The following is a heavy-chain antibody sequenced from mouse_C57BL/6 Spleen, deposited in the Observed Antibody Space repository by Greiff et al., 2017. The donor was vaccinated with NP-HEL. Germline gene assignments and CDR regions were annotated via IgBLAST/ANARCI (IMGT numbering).Heavy chain of an antibody. Sequence: QVQLQQPGAELVKPGASVKLSCKASGYTFTSYWMHWVKQRPGQGLEWIGMIHPNSGSTNYNEKFKSKATLTVDKSSSTAYMQLSSLTSEDSAVYLCERGGYGPLYDMDYWGKGTTDTVSS. CDR3: ERGGYGPLYDMDY. CDR1: GYTFTSYW. D-gene: IGHD2-2*01. CDR2: IHPNSGST. V-gene: IGHV1-64*01. J-gene: IGHJ4*01.